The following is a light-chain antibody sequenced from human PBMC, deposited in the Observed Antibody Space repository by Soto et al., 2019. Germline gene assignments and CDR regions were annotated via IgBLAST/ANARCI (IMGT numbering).Light chain of an antibody. CDR3: QVWDSSSDHVV. J-gene: IGLJ2*01. Sequence: SYELTQPPSVSVAPGKTARITCGGNNIGSKSVHWYQQKPGPAPVLVIYYDSDRPSGLPERFSGSNSGNTATLTISRVEAGDEADYYCQVWDSSSDHVVFGGGTQLTVL. CDR2: YDS. CDR1: NIGSKS. V-gene: IGLV3-21*04.